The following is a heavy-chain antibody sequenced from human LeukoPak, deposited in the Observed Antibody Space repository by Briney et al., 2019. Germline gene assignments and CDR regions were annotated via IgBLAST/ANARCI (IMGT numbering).Heavy chain of an antibody. CDR2: MNPNSGNT. V-gene: IGHV1-8*01. D-gene: IGHD3-3*01. Sequence: ASVKVSYKASGYTFTSYDINWVRQATGQGLEWMGWMNPNSGNTGYAQKFQGRVTMTRNTSISTAYMELSSLRSEDTAVYYCARGVRFLEWFGRGQRTIYYMDVWGKGTTVTVSS. J-gene: IGHJ6*03. CDR3: ARGVRFLEWFGRGQRTIYYMDV. CDR1: GYTFTSYD.